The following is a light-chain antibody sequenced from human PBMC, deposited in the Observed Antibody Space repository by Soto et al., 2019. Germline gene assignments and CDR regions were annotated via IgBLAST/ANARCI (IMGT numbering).Light chain of an antibody. J-gene: IGKJ1*01. V-gene: IGKV3-15*01. Sequence: EIVMTQSPATLSVSPGERATLSCRASQSISNNLAWYQRRPGQAPRLLIHGASTRATGIPARFSGSGSGTEFTLTISSLQPEDVATYYCQKYNSAPRTFGQGTKVEIK. CDR3: QKYNSAPRT. CDR1: QSISNN. CDR2: GAS.